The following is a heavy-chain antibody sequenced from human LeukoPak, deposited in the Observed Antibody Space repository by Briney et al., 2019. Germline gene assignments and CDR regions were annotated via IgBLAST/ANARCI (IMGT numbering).Heavy chain of an antibody. V-gene: IGHV3-23*01. CDR2: ISGNGGST. D-gene: IGHD6-13*01. CDR1: GFTFSSHA. J-gene: IGHJ4*02. CDR3: AKYSSSSIPVNYFDY. Sequence: PGGSLRLSCAASGFTFSSHAMSWVRQAPGKGLEWVSTISGNGGSTYYADSVKGRFTISRDNSKNTLYLQINILRAEDTAVYYCAKYSSSSIPVNYFDYWGQGTLVTVSS.